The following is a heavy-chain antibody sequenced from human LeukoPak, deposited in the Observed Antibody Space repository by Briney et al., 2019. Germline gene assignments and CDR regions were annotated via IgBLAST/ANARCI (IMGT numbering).Heavy chain of an antibody. J-gene: IGHJ6*04. V-gene: IGHV3-74*01. CDR3: ARGRNTMVRGSPYGMDV. Sequence: GGSLRLSCAASGFTFSSYWMHWVRQAPGKGLVWVSRINSGGSSTSYADSVKGRFTISRDNAKNTLYLQMNSLRAEDTAVYYCARGRNTMVRGSPYGMDVWGKGTTVTVSS. D-gene: IGHD3-10*01. CDR1: GFTFSSYW. CDR2: INSGGSST.